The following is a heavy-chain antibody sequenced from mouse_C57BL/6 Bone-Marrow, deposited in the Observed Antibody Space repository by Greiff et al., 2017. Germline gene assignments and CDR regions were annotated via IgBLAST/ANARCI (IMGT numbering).Heavy chain of an antibody. Sequence: EVKLVESGGDLVKPGGSLKLSCAASGFTFSSYGMSWVRPTPDKRLEWVATISSGSSYTYYPDSVKGRFTISRDNAKNTLYLQMSSLKSEDTAMYYCARHHAGFAYWGQGTLVTVSA. V-gene: IGHV5-6*01. CDR2: ISSGSSYT. CDR3: ARHHAGFAY. CDR1: GFTFSSYG. J-gene: IGHJ3*01.